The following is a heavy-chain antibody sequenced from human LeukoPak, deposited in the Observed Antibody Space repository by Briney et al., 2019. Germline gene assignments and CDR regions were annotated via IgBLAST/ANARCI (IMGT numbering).Heavy chain of an antibody. CDR2: IYSSGST. Sequence: SETPSLTCTVSGGSITSYYWSWVRQPAGRGLEWIGHIYSSGSTNFNSSLLSRVTMSVDTSKNQFSLKLSSVTAADTAVYYCARGPYYYGSGSYYRFYFDYWGQGTLDTVSS. CDR3: ARGPYYYGSGSYYRFYFDY. V-gene: IGHV4-4*07. J-gene: IGHJ4*02. CDR1: GGSITSYY. D-gene: IGHD3-10*01.